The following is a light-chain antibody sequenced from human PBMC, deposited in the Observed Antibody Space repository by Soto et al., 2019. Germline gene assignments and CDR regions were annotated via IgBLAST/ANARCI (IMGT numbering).Light chain of an antibody. CDR3: QQYYSTPPM. V-gene: IGKV1-39*01. CDR2: AAS. Sequence: DIQMTQSPSSLSASVGDRVTITCRASQTISGYLNWYQQKPGKAPELLIYAASYLGNGVPSRFSGSGSGTYFTLTISSLQPEDVAVYYCQQYYSTPPMFGQGTKVEIK. CDR1: QTISGY. J-gene: IGKJ1*01.